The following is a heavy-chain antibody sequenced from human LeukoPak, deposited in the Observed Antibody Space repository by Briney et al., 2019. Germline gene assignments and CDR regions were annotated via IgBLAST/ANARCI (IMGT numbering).Heavy chain of an antibody. V-gene: IGHV3-48*03. Sequence: GGSLRLSCAASGFTFSSYDMNWVRQAPGKGLQWVSDISSSGTTIYYADSVKGRFTISRDNAKNSLYLQMNSLRAEDTAVYYCARKYCSTTSCLLDNWGQGTLVTVSS. D-gene: IGHD2-2*01. J-gene: IGHJ4*02. CDR1: GFTFSSYD. CDR3: ARKYCSTTSCLLDN. CDR2: ISSSGTTI.